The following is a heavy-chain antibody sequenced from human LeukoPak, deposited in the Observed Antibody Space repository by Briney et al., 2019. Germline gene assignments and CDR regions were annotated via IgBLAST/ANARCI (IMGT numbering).Heavy chain of an antibody. V-gene: IGHV1-69*13. J-gene: IGHJ6*02. D-gene: IGHD3-22*01. CDR3: ARDPDYYYDSSVAGAYYGMDV. CDR2: IIPIFGTA. Sequence: SVKVSCKASGGTFISYAISWVRQAPGQGLEWMGGIIPIFGTANYAQKFQGRVTITADESTSTAYMELSSLRSEDTAVYYCARDPDYYYDSSVAGAYYGMDVWGQGTLVTVSS. CDR1: GGTFISYA.